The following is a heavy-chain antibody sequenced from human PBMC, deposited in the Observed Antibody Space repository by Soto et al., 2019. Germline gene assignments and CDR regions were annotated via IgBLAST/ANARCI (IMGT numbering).Heavy chain of an antibody. CDR2: IWYDGSNK. D-gene: IGHD1-26*01. CDR3: ARDSGSYVRLLADVGGFGYFDY. J-gene: IGHJ4*02. Sequence: QVQLVESGGGVVQPGRSLRLSCAAPGFTFSSYGMHWVRQAPGKGLAWVAVIWYDGSNKYYADSVKGRFTISRDNSKNTLFLQMNSLRAEDTAVYYCARDSGSYVRLLADVGGFGYFDYWGQGTLVTASS. V-gene: IGHV3-33*01. CDR1: GFTFSSYG.